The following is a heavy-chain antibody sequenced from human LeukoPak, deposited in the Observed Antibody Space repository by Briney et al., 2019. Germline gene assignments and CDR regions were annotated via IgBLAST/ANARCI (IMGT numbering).Heavy chain of an antibody. CDR1: GFTFSSYG. Sequence: GGSLRLSCAASGFTFSSYGMHWVRQAPGKGLEWVAFIRYDGSNKYYADSVKGRFTISRDNSRNTLYLQMNTLRAEDTAVYFCAKSPVSSCRGSFCYPFDYWGQGNLVTVSS. CDR2: IRYDGSNK. V-gene: IGHV3-30*02. J-gene: IGHJ4*02. CDR3: AKSPVSSCRGSFCYPFDY. D-gene: IGHD2-15*01.